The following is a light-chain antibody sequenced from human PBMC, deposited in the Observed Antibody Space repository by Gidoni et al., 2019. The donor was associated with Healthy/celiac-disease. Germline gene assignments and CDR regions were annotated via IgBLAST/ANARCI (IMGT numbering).Light chain of an antibody. CDR1: QSVSSSY. V-gene: IGKV3-20*01. CDR3: QQYGSSPT. Sequence: EIVLPKSPGTLSLSPGERATLSCRASQSVSSSYLAWYQQKPGQAPRLLIYGASSSATGIPDRFSGSGSGTDFTLTISRLDPEDFAVYYCQQYGSSPTFGQGTKVEIK. J-gene: IGKJ1*01. CDR2: GAS.